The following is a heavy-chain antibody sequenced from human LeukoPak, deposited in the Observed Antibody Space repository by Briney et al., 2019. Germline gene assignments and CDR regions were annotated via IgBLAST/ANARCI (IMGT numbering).Heavy chain of an antibody. CDR2: IYYSGST. V-gene: IGHV4-59*08. CDR3: ARHSPVGRYYDSSGYGDFDY. J-gene: IGHJ4*02. Sequence: TSETLSLTCTDSGGSISSYYWSWIRQPPGKGLEWIGYIYYSGSTNYNPSLKSRVTISVDTSKNQFSLKLSSVTAADTAVYYCARHSPVGRYYDSSGYGDFDYWGQGTLVTVSS. CDR1: GGSISSYY. D-gene: IGHD3-22*01.